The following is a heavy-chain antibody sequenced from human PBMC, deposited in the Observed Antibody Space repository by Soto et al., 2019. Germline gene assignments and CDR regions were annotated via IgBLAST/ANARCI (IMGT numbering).Heavy chain of an antibody. CDR2: ISGYNGNT. CDR1: GYNFSKYG. V-gene: IGHV1-18*01. D-gene: IGHD3-3*01. Sequence: QVQLVQSGAEVKKPGASVKVSCKASGYNFSKYGITWVRQAPGHGLEWLGWISGYNGNTHFAQRLQGRVNMTADTSTRTAYMEVTSLRPDGTAIYYCARVATLIPIFHGLDAWGQGTTVTVSS. CDR3: ARVATLIPIFHGLDA. J-gene: IGHJ6*02.